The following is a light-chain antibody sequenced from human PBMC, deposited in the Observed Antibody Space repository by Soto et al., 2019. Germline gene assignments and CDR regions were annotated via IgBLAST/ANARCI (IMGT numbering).Light chain of an antibody. CDR1: QSISGI. CDR3: QQHSNWPWT. V-gene: IGKV3-11*01. Sequence: EIVLTQPPGTLSLSPGARATPSLWASQSISGILAWYQQKPGQAPRLLIYGASTRAAGIPARFSGSGSGTDFTLTISRLEPEDFAVYYCQQHSNWPWTFGQGTKVDIK. CDR2: GAS. J-gene: IGKJ1*01.